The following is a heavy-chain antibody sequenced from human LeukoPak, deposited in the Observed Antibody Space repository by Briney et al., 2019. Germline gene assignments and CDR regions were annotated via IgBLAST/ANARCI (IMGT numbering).Heavy chain of an antibody. J-gene: IGHJ4*02. D-gene: IGHD1-26*01. CDR3: ARDRHGSYFDY. CDR1: GFTVSSNY. CDR2: IYSGGST. V-gene: IGHV3-53*01. Sequence: GGSLRLSCAASGFTVSSNYMSWVREAPGKGLEWVSVIYSGGSTYYADSGKGRFTISRDNSKNTLYLQMNSLRAEDTAVYYCARDRHGSYFDYWGQGTLVTVSS.